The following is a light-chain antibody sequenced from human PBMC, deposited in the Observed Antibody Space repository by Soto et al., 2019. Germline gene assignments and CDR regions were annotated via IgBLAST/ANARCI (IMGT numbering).Light chain of an antibody. V-gene: IGKV1-5*03. CDR2: RAS. J-gene: IGKJ4*01. CDR1: QSISNS. CDR3: QQYSTYPLT. Sequence: DIQMTQSTSTRSASVGDRVTMTCRASQSISNSLAWYQRKPGKAPKLLIYRASALQSGVPSRFSGSGSGTEFTLTIDSLQPDDFATFYCQQYSTYPLTFGGGTKVDIK.